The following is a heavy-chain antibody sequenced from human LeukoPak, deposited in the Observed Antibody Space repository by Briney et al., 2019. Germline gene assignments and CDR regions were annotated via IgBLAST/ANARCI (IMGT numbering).Heavy chain of an antibody. Sequence: SETLSLTCTVSGASISSYYWSWIRQPAGKGLEWIGRFYTSGSTNYNPSPKSRVTMSVDTSKNQFSLKLRSVTAADTAVYYCARGASGYDPFDYWGQGTLVTVSS. J-gene: IGHJ4*02. D-gene: IGHD5-12*01. CDR3: ARGASGYDPFDY. CDR2: FYTSGST. CDR1: GASISSYY. V-gene: IGHV4-4*07.